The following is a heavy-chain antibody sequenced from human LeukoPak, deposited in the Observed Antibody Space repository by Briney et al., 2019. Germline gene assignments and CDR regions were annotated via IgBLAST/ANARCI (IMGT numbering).Heavy chain of an antibody. CDR2: ISGSGDST. D-gene: IGHD1-7*01. V-gene: IGHV3-23*01. J-gene: IGHJ4*02. CDR3: AKVATGTTGYFDY. Sequence: GGSLRLSCAASGFTFSTYAMSWVRQAPGKGLEWVSTISGSGDSTFYADSVKGRFTISRDISKNTLYMRMNSLRAEDTAVYYCAKVATGTTGYFDYWGQGTLVTVSS. CDR1: GFTFSTYA.